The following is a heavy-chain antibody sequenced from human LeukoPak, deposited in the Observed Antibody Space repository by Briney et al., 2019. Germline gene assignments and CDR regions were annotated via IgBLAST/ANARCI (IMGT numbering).Heavy chain of an antibody. Sequence: PSETLSLTCAVSGGSISSGGYSWSWIRQPPGKGLEWIGYIYYSGSTYYNPSLKSRVTISVDTSKNQFSLKLSSVTAADTAVYYCARLDYSNTRFDYWGQGTLVTVSS. D-gene: IGHD4-11*01. V-gene: IGHV4-30-4*07. CDR1: GGSISSGGYS. CDR3: ARLDYSNTRFDY. J-gene: IGHJ4*02. CDR2: IYYSGST.